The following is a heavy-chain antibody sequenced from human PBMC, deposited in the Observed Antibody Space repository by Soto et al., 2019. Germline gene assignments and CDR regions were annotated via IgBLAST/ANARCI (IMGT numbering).Heavy chain of an antibody. CDR3: ARAHYVWGKYHLGY. Sequence: QVQLVQSGAEVKKPGSSVKVSCKASGDTFSDYAISWVRQAPGQGLEWMGGIIPISGTPNYAQKFQDIVTITADKTTSIASMGLSSLSSEDTAFYYCARAHYVWGKYHLGYWGQGTLVTVSS. V-gene: IGHV1-69*06. D-gene: IGHD3-16*01. CDR1: GDTFSDYA. J-gene: IGHJ4*02. CDR2: IIPISGTP.